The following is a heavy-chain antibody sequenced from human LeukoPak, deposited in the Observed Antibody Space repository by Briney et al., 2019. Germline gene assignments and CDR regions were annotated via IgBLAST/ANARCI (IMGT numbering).Heavy chain of an antibody. J-gene: IGHJ3*02. CDR2: IVVGSGNT. V-gene: IGHV1-58*01. CDR3: AADLPPSMVRGARGAFDI. Sequence: SVKVSCKASGFTFTSSAVQWVRQARGQRLEWIGWIVVGSGNTNYAQKFQERVTITRDMSTSTAYMELSSLRSEDTAVYYCAADLPPSMVRGARGAFDIWGQGTMVTVSS. D-gene: IGHD3-10*01. CDR1: GFTFTSSA.